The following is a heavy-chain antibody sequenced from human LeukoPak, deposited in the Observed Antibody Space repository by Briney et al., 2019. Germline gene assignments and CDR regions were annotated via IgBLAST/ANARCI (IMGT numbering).Heavy chain of an antibody. D-gene: IGHD3-22*01. Sequence: SQTLSLTCTVSGGSISSGGFYWSWIRQYPGKGLEWIGYIYYRGSTYYNPSLKSRVTMSVDTSKNQFSLKLTSVTAADTAVYYCARDGYYGRSGYRNWFDPWGQGTLVTVSS. V-gene: IGHV4-31*03. CDR1: GGSISSGGFY. CDR3: ARDGYYGRSGYRNWFDP. J-gene: IGHJ5*02. CDR2: IYYRGST.